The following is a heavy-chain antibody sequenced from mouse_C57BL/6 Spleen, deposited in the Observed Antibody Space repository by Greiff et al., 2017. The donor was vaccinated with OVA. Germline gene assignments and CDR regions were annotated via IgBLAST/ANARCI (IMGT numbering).Heavy chain of an antibody. D-gene: IGHD2-5*01. CDR1: GFTFSSYA. CDR2: ISSGGDYI. V-gene: IGHV5-9-1*02. J-gene: IGHJ2*01. CDR3: TRGAFYSNYYLDY. Sequence: DVKVEESGEGLVKPGGSLKLSCAASGFTFSSYAMSWVRQTPEKRLEWVAYISSGGDYIYYADTVKGRFTISRDNARNTLYLQMSSLKSEDTAMYYCTRGAFYSNYYLDYWGQGTTLTVSS.